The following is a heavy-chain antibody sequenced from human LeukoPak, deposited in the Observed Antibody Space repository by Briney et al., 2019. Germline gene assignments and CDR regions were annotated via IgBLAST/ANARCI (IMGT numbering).Heavy chain of an antibody. J-gene: IGHJ6*03. CDR1: GGTFTSYA. Sequence: ASVKVSCKASGGTFTSYAITWVRQAPGQGLEWMGWISAYNGNTNYAQKLQGRVTMTTDASTSTAYMELRSLRSDDTAVYYCARAVVVPAADTNYYYYYMDVWGKGTTATVSS. D-gene: IGHD2-2*01. V-gene: IGHV1-18*01. CDR2: ISAYNGNT. CDR3: ARAVVVPAADTNYYYYYMDV.